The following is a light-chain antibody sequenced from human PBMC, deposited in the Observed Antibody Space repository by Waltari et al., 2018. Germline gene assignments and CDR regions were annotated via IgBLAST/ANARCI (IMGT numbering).Light chain of an antibody. CDR1: RSNIGAGSE. CDR2: QNE. CDR3: QSFDNGLRGVV. V-gene: IGLV1-40*01. J-gene: IGLJ2*01. Sequence: SVLTQPPSVSGAPGQRVTISCTGSRSNIGAGSEVHWYKHLPGTAPKLVMFQNEVRPLGVPDRFSGSRSGTAASLTITRLQAEDEAHYYCQSFDNGLRGVVFGGGTKLTVL.